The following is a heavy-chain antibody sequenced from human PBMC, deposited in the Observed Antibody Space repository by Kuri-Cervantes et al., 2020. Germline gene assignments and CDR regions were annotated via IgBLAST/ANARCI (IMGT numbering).Heavy chain of an antibody. Sequence: GGSLRLSCAASEFTFSNYAMHWVRQAPGKGLEWVAVISYDGSNKHYADSVKGRFTISRDNSKNTLYLQMNSLRAEDTAVYYCAKVTYYDFWSGYYEYYFDYWGQGTLVTVSS. D-gene: IGHD3-3*01. CDR3: AKVTYYDFWSGYYEYYFDY. CDR2: ISYDGSNK. V-gene: IGHV3-30*07. CDR1: EFTFSNYA. J-gene: IGHJ4*02.